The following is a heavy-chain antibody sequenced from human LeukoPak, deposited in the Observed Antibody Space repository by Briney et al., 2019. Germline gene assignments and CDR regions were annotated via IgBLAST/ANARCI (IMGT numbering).Heavy chain of an antibody. Sequence: SETLSLTCTVSGGSISSSSYYWGWIRQPPGKGLGWIGSIYYSGSTYYNPSFKSRVTISVDTSKNQFSLKLSSVTAADTAVFYCARQAVGGSGRYSYYYMDVWGKGTTVTISS. J-gene: IGHJ6*03. CDR2: IYYSGST. V-gene: IGHV4-39*01. D-gene: IGHD6-19*01. CDR1: GGSISSSSYY. CDR3: ARQAVGGSGRYSYYYMDV.